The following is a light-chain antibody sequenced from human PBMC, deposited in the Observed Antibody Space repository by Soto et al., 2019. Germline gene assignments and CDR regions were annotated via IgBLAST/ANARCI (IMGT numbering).Light chain of an antibody. J-gene: IGKJ4*01. CDR1: QSVSSSY. Sequence: ESVLAQSPGALSLSPGERATRSCRASQSVSSSYLAWYQQKPGQAPRLLIYGASSRATGIPDRFSGSGSGTDFTLTISRLEPEDFAVYYCQQYGSSPVTFGGGT. CDR3: QQYGSSPVT. CDR2: GAS. V-gene: IGKV3-20*01.